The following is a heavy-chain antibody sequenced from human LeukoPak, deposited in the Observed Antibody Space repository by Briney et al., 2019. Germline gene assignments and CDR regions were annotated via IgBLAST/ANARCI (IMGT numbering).Heavy chain of an antibody. CDR3: ARAGYSSIWYGNYFDY. Sequence: PGGSRRLSCATSGFTFSDYYMSWIRQAPGKGLEWVSYISSSGSTIYYADSVKGRFTISRDNSKNTLYLQLNSLRAEDTAVYYCARAGYSSIWYGNYFDYWGQGTLVTVSS. J-gene: IGHJ4*02. CDR1: GFTFSDYY. D-gene: IGHD6-13*01. V-gene: IGHV3-11*04. CDR2: ISSSGSTI.